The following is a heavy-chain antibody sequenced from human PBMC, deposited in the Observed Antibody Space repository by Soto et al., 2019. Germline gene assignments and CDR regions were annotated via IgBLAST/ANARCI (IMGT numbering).Heavy chain of an antibody. Sequence: QVQLVQSGAEVKKPGSSVKVSCKASGGTFSSYAISWVRQAPGQGLEWMGGIIPIFGTANYAQKFQGRVTITADESTSTDYMELSSLRSEDTAVYYCARGRGQQLVLYFDYWGQGTLVTVSS. V-gene: IGHV1-69*01. CDR2: IIPIFGTA. J-gene: IGHJ4*02. D-gene: IGHD6-13*01. CDR1: GGTFSSYA. CDR3: ARGRGQQLVLYFDY.